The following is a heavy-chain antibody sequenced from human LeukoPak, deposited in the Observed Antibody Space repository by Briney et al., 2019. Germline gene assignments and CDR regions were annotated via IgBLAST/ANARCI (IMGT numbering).Heavy chain of an antibody. J-gene: IGHJ5*02. CDR2: INADSSTI. CDR1: GFTFSTYN. V-gene: IGHV3-48*01. CDR3: VRDNSRGQSLGVIS. Sequence: GGSLRLSCAASGFTFSTYNMNWVRQAPGKGLERISYINADSSTIQYADSVRGRFTTSRDNAKNSLYLQMNSLRAEDTAVYYCVRDNSRGQSLGVISWGQGSLVTVSS. D-gene: IGHD3-16*02.